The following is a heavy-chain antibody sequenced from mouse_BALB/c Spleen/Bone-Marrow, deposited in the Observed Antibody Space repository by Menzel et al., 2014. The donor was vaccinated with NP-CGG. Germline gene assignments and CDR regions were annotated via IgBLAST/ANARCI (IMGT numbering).Heavy chain of an antibody. D-gene: IGHD3-2*01. CDR1: GYTFTSYW. CDR2: INPSTGYT. CDR3: ARRGDSSGYPFAY. V-gene: IGHV1-7*01. Sequence: QVQLQQSGAELAKPGASVKMSCKASGYTFTSYWMHWVKQRPGQGLEWIGYINPSTGYTEHNQRFMDKATLTADKSSSTAYMQLSSLTSEDSAVYYCARRGDSSGYPFAYWGQGTLVTVSA. J-gene: IGHJ3*01.